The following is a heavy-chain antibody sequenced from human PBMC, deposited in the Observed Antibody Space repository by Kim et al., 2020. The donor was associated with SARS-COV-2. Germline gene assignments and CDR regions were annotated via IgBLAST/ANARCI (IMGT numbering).Heavy chain of an antibody. D-gene: IGHD6-19*01. CDR1: GESLTGFY. J-gene: IGHJ4*02. CDR3: ARLYTSAWYASYFDF. Sequence: SETLSLTCAVYGESLTGFYWNWIRQSPGKGLEWIGHITFRGETTYNPSFKPRVAMSVDTTTNQFSLKLQSVTVADTAVYFCARLYTSAWYASYFDFWGQG. CDR2: ITFRGET. V-gene: IGHV4-34*01.